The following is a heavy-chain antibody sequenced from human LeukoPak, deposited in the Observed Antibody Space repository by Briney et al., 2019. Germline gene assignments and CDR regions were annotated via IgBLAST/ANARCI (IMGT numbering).Heavy chain of an antibody. J-gene: IGHJ4*02. D-gene: IGHD2-2*01. Sequence: GGSLRLSCAASGFTFSSYWMSWVRQAPGKGLEWVANIKQDGSEKYYVDSVKGRFTISRDNAKNSLYLQMNSLRAEDTAVYYCARLGVVPAAMEVDRFDYWGQGTLVTVSS. CDR2: IKQDGSEK. V-gene: IGHV3-7*03. CDR1: GFTFSSYW. CDR3: ARLGVVPAAMEVDRFDY.